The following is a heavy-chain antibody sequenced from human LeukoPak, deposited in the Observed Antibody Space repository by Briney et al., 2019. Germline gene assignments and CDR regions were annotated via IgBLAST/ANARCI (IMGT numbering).Heavy chain of an antibody. CDR3: AKAGGPYYYDSSGHPAFDY. D-gene: IGHD3-22*01. CDR1: GFTFSSYG. J-gene: IGHJ4*02. Sequence: PGGSLRLSCAASGFTFSSYGMHWFRQAPAKGLEWVAFIRHDGSNKYYADSVKGLFTISRDNSKNTLYLQMNSLRAEDTAVYYCAKAGGPYYYDSSGHPAFDYWGQGTLVTVSS. CDR2: IRHDGSNK. V-gene: IGHV3-30*02.